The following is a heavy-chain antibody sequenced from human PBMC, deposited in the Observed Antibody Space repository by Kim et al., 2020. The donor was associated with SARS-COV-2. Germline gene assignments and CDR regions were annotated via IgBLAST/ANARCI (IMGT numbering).Heavy chain of an antibody. Sequence: SETLSLTCTVSGGSISSSSYYWGWIRQPPGKGLEWIGSIYYSGSTYYNPSLKSRVTISVDTSKNQFSLKLSSVTAADTAVYYCASGIGYDSSGYYPFDYWGQGTLVTVSS. D-gene: IGHD3-22*01. V-gene: IGHV4-39*01. J-gene: IGHJ4*02. CDR1: GGSISSSSYY. CDR3: ASGIGYDSSGYYPFDY. CDR2: IYYSGST.